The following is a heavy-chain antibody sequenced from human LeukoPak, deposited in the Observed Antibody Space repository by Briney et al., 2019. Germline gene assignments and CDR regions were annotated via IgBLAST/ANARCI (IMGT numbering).Heavy chain of an antibody. Sequence: ASVKVSCKASGYTFTGYYIHWVRQAPGLGLEWMGWINPNSGGTTYAQKFQGRVTMTRDTSISTAYMELSRLRSDDTAVYYCARDLGGIVVVPTALGYWGQGTLVTVSS. CDR1: GYTFTGYY. V-gene: IGHV1-2*02. CDR3: ARDLGGIVVVPTALGY. D-gene: IGHD2-2*01. CDR2: INPNSGGT. J-gene: IGHJ4*02.